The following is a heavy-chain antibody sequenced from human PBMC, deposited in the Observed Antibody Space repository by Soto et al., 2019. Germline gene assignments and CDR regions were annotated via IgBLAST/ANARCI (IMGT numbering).Heavy chain of an antibody. V-gene: IGHV4-34*01. CDR3: ARHATLLDAPGLGYFDS. Sequence: SETLSLTCVVYGGSFIGYYWTWIRQPPGKGLEWIGEINHSGSTNYNPSLKSRVTMSVDPSKKQSSLKLSSVTAADTAVYYCARHATLLDAPGLGYFDSWGQGTLVTVSS. CDR2: INHSGST. J-gene: IGHJ4*02. CDR1: GGSFIGYY. D-gene: IGHD3-16*01.